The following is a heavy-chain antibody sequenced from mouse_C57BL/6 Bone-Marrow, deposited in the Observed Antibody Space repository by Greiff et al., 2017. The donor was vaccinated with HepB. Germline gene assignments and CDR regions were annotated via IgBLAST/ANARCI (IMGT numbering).Heavy chain of an antibody. CDR1: GFSLTSYA. J-gene: IGHJ2*01. CDR2: IWTGGGT. CDR3: ARNSPCYGSSPYFDY. D-gene: IGHD1-1*01. Sequence: VKLMESGPGLVAPSQSLSITCTVSGFSLTSYAISWVRQPPGKGLEWLGVIWTGGGTNYNSALKTRLSISKDNSKSQVFLKMNSLQTDDTARYYCARNSPCYGSSPYFDYWGQGTTLTVSS. V-gene: IGHV2-9-1*01.